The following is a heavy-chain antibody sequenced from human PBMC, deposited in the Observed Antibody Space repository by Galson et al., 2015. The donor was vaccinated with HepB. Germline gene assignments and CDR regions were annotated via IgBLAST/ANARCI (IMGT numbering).Heavy chain of an antibody. J-gene: IGHJ5*02. Sequence: SETLSLTCAVYGGSFSGYYWSWIRQPPGKGLEWIGEINHSGSTNYNPSLKSRVTISVDTSKNQFSLKLSSVTAADTAVYYCARGHSIFRFSAMPPGWFDPWGQGTLVTVSS. CDR2: INHSGST. V-gene: IGHV4-34*01. D-gene: IGHD2-2*01. CDR1: GGSFSGYY. CDR3: ARGHSIFRFSAMPPGWFDP.